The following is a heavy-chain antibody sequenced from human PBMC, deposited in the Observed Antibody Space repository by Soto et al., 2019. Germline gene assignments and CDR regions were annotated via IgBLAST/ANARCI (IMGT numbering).Heavy chain of an antibody. CDR1: GFTFSSYS. D-gene: IGHD4-17*01. CDR3: ARVDYLRIPDYGMDV. Sequence: EVQLVESGGGLVQPGGSLRLSCAASGFTFSSYSMNWVRQAPGKGLEWVSYISSSSSTIYYADSVKGRFTISRDNAKNSLYLQMNSLRAEDTAVYYGARVDYLRIPDYGMDVWGQGTTVTVSS. J-gene: IGHJ6*02. CDR2: ISSSSSTI. V-gene: IGHV3-48*01.